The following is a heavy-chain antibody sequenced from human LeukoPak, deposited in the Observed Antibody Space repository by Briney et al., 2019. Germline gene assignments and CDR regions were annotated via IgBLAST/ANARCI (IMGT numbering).Heavy chain of an antibody. V-gene: IGHV1-8*01. J-gene: IGHJ5*02. Sequence: ASVKVSCKASGYTFTRYDINWVRQATGQGLEWMGWMNPNSGNTGYAQKFQGRVTMTRNTSISTAYMELSSLRSEDTAVYYCARVQWLARGYSWFDPWGQGTLVTVSS. CDR2: MNPNSGNT. D-gene: IGHD6-19*01. CDR1: GYTFTRYD. CDR3: ARVQWLARGYSWFDP.